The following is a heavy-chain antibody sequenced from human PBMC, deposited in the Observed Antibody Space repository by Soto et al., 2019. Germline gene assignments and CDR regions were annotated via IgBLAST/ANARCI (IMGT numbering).Heavy chain of an antibody. CDR2: IHYSGST. V-gene: IGHV4-61*01. CDR3: TSGGEAYKIDH. Sequence: PSETLSLTCTVPGGSVNISTYYWSWIRQPPGKGLEWIGFIHYSGSTNYNPSLKSRVTMSVDTSKNQFSLKLTSVNAADTAVYYCTSGGEAYKIDHWGQGTLVTVSS. J-gene: IGHJ4*02. D-gene: IGHD2-15*01. CDR1: GGSVNISTYY.